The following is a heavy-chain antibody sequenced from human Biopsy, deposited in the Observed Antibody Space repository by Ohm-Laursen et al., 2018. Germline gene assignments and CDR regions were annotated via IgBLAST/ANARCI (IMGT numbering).Heavy chain of an antibody. D-gene: IGHD3-22*01. CDR1: GFTFSTYA. Sequence: SLRLSCAASGFTFSTYAMSWVRQAPGKGLEWVSSITSSGASTDFADSVKGRFTISRDNSKNTLYLQINSLRAEDTAVYYCAKVSPTIVSSFDYWGQGTLVTVSS. CDR2: ITSSGAST. V-gene: IGHV3-23*01. CDR3: AKVSPTIVSSFDY. J-gene: IGHJ4*02.